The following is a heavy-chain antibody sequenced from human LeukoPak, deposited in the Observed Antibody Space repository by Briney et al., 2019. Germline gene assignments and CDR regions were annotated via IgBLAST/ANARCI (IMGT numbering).Heavy chain of an antibody. V-gene: IGHV3-74*01. CDR3: ARGEFSPLLLDY. J-gene: IGHJ4*02. Sequence: GGSLRLSCAVSGFTFRTYWMHWVRQVPGEGLVWVSRINEDGSITNYADSVKGRFSISRDNAKNTLYLQMNSLRAEDTAVYYCARGEFSPLLLDYWGQGTLVTVSS. CDR1: GFTFRTYW. D-gene: IGHD3-16*02. CDR2: INEDGSIT.